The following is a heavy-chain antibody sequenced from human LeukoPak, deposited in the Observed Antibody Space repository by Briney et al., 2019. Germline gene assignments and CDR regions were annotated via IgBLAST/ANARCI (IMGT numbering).Heavy chain of an antibody. CDR3: ARVGSGWYWDC. CDR2: ISGGSDYI. Sequence: GGSLRLSCAASGFTFSSYSMYWVRQAPGKGLEWVSSISGGSDYIYYADPVKGRFTISRDNAKNSLHLQMNSLRAEDTAVYYCARVGSGWYWDCWGQGTLVTVSS. D-gene: IGHD6-19*01. J-gene: IGHJ4*02. V-gene: IGHV3-21*01. CDR1: GFTFSSYS.